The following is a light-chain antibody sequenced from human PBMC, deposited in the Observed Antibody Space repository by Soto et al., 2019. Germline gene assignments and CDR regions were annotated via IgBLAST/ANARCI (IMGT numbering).Light chain of an antibody. V-gene: IGKV3-15*01. CDR1: QGIGDT. CDR2: DAS. CDR3: QQYNSWPLT. Sequence: EVVMTQSPSTLSVSPGEGVTLSCRASQGIGDTLAWYQQKPGQAPRLLIYDASTRATGISARFSGSGSGTEFTLTISSLQSEDFAVYYCQQYNSWPLTFGQGTKVDIK. J-gene: IGKJ1*01.